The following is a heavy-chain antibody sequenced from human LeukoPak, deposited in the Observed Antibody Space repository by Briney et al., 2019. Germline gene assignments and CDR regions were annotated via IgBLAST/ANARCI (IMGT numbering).Heavy chain of an antibody. CDR2: IYYSGST. V-gene: IGHV4-59*12. D-gene: IGHD4-23*01. CDR1: GGSISSYY. J-gene: IGHJ4*02. CDR3: ASHSGGNSDY. Sequence: SETLSLICTVSGGSISSYYWSWIRQPPGKGLEWIGYIYYSGSTNYNPSLKSRVTISVDTSKNQFSLKLSSVTAADTAVYYCASHSGGNSDYWGQGTLVTVSS.